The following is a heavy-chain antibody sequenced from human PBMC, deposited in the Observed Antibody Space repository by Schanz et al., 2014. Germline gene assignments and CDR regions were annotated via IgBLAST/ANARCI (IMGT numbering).Heavy chain of an antibody. CDR1: GFKFSIYA. D-gene: IGHD4-17*01. CDR2: ISYDGRSK. J-gene: IGHJ4*02. CDR3: ARVLGGDEGLDQ. V-gene: IGHV3-30*04. Sequence: QVQLVDSGGGVVQPGRSLRLSCAASGFKFSIYAMHWVRQAPGKGLEWVAVISYDGRSKDYADSVKGRFTISRDNSKNSLCLHMNSLRAEDTALYYCARVLGGDEGLDQWGQGTLVTVSS.